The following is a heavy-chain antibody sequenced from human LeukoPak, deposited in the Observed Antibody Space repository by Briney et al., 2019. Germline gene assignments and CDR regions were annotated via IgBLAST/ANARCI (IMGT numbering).Heavy chain of an antibody. CDR2: MNPNTGRT. CDR1: GYSFTSYN. D-gene: IGHD2-2*01. CDR3: ARSRYRATTSYPLEY. Sequence: ASVKVSCTASGYSFTSYNINWVRQAAGQGLEWMGWMNPNTGRTGYKQTFQDRVTMTRNTFINTAYMELSSLTSEDTAIYYCARSRYRATTSYPLEYWGQGTLVTVSS. J-gene: IGHJ4*02. V-gene: IGHV1-8*01.